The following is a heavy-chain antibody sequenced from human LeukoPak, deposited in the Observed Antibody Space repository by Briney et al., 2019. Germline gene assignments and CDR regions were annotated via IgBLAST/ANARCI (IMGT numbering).Heavy chain of an antibody. Sequence: GESLRLSCAASGFTFSSYAMSWVRQAPGKGLEWVSAISGSGGSTYYADSVKGRFTISRDNSKNTLYLQMNSLRAEDTAVYYCAKSVRWGTSRYPEFDYWGQGTLVTVSS. CDR1: GFTFSSYA. D-gene: IGHD2-2*01. CDR2: ISGSGGST. V-gene: IGHV3-23*01. J-gene: IGHJ4*02. CDR3: AKSVRWGTSRYPEFDY.